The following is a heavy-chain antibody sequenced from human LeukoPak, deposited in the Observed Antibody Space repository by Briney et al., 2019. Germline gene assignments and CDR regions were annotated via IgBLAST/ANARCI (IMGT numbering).Heavy chain of an antibody. V-gene: IGHV4-59*08. Sequence: SETLSLTCTVSGVSVINYYWSWIRQPPGKGLEWIGYIYYSGNSDYNPSLKSRVTISVATSKNQFSLKLSSVTAADTAVYYCARHALYGEVDYWGQGTLVTVSS. CDR3: ARHALYGEVDY. J-gene: IGHJ4*02. D-gene: IGHD4-17*01. CDR2: IYYSGNS. CDR1: GVSVINYY.